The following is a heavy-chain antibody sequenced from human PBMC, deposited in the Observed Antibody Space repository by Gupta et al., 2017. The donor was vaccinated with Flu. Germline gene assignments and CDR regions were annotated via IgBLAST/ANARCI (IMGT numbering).Heavy chain of an antibody. D-gene: IGHD1-26*01. Sequence: QLRLQESGPRLVKPSETLSLTCAVSGDSMTSDRYSWGWLRQPPGHTVEWLGTVYNDGQTLYSSFLNDRITVSADMSRSHFFLNLRSVTAADTAVYYCARLKVGSTDDFWGQGLQVTVSS. V-gene: IGHV4-39*01. CDR3: ARLKVGSTDDF. CDR2: VYNDGQT. CDR1: GDSMTSDRYS. J-gene: IGHJ4*02.